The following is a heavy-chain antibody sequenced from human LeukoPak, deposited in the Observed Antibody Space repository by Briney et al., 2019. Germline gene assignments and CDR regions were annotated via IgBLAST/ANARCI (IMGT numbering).Heavy chain of an antibody. V-gene: IGHV3-23*01. CDR1: GFTFSSFA. Sequence: GGSLRLSCAASGFTFSSFAMTWVRQAPGKGLEWVSGISGSGDNTYYADSVKGRFTISRDNSKNTLYLLMNSLRAEDTAVYYCAKDLFRWQQQIPWDNWGQGTLVTVSS. CDR3: AKDLFRWQQQIPWDN. CDR2: ISGSGDNT. D-gene: IGHD6-13*01. J-gene: IGHJ4*02.